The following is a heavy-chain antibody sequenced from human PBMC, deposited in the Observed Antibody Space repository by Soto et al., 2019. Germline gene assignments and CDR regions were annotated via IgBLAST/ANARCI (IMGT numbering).Heavy chain of an antibody. CDR3: ARSAILAGVSYRGLIRLHYFDS. D-gene: IGHD3-9*01. V-gene: IGHV4-4*02. CDR2: IYHSGSA. J-gene: IGHJ4*02. Sequence: SETLSLTCTVSGDSIATNYWWSWVRQPPGKGLEWIGEIYHSGSAIYNPSLKSRVTLSLDKSKNQFSLNVHSVTAADTAVYFCARSAILAGVSYRGLIRLHYFDSWGKGTLVTVAS. CDR1: GDSIATNYW.